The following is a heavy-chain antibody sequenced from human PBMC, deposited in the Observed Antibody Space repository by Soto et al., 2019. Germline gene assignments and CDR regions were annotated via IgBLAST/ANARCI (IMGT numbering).Heavy chain of an antibody. CDR2: INAGNGNT. D-gene: IGHD2-8*01. Sequence: ASVKVSCKASGYTFTSYAMHWVRQAPGQRLEWMGWINAGNGNTKYSQKFQGRVTITRDTSASTAYMELSSLRSEDTAVYYCARDQVVLMVYAGIGDYYYYMDVWGKGTTVTVSS. CDR1: GYTFTSYA. CDR3: ARDQVVLMVYAGIGDYYYYMDV. J-gene: IGHJ6*03. V-gene: IGHV1-3*01.